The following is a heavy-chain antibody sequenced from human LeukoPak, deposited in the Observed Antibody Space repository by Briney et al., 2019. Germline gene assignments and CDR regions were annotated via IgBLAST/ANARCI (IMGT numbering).Heavy chain of an antibody. V-gene: IGHV4-39*01. D-gene: IGHD2-2*01. Sequence: SETLSLTCTVSGDSISSSSYCWGRIRQPPGKGLEWIGCMYYSGSTYYNPSVKSRVAISVDTSKNQFSLNLSSVTAADTAVYYCARWVGPVGNLDYWGQGTLVTVAS. CDR1: GDSISSSSYC. CDR2: MYYSGST. J-gene: IGHJ4*02. CDR3: ARWVGPVGNLDY.